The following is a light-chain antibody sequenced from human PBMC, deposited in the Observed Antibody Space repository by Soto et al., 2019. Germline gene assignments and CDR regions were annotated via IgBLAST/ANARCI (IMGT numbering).Light chain of an antibody. J-gene: IGLJ2*01. Sequence: QSALTQPASVSGSPGQSITISCTGTSSDVGDYNLVSWYQQHPGKAPKLIIYEDNKLPSGVSNRFSGSKSGNTASLTISGLQAEDESNYHCCSYAGPRGVLFGGGTKLTVL. V-gene: IGLV2-23*01. CDR3: CSYAGPRGVL. CDR1: SSDVGDYNL. CDR2: EDN.